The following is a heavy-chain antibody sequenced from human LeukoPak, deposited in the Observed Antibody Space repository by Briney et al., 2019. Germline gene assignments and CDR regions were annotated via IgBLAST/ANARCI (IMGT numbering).Heavy chain of an antibody. J-gene: IGHJ6*03. CDR1: GGSISSYY. CDR2: IYYSGST. Sequence: SETLSLTCTVSGGSISSYYWSWIRQPPGKGLEWIGCIYYSGSTNYNPSFKSRVTISVDTSKNQFSLKLSSVTAADTAVYYCARVRSYYYYYMDVWGKGTTVTVSS. CDR3: ARVRSYYYYYMDV. V-gene: IGHV4-59*12.